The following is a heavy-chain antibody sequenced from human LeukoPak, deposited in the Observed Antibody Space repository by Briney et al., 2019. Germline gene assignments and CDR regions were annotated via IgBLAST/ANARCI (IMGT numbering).Heavy chain of an antibody. Sequence: PGGSLRLSCAASGFTFSSYWMGWVRQAPGKGLEWVANIKQDGSEKYYVDSVKGRLTISRDNAKNSLYLQMNSLRAEDTAVYYCARVRPGIAVAGTFDYWGQGTLVTVSS. CDR1: GFTFSSYW. D-gene: IGHD6-19*01. CDR2: IKQDGSEK. J-gene: IGHJ4*02. CDR3: ARVRPGIAVAGTFDY. V-gene: IGHV3-7*01.